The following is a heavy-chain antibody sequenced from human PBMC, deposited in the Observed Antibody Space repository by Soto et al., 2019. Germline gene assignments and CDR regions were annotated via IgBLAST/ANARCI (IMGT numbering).Heavy chain of an antibody. J-gene: IGHJ4*02. Sequence: QVQLVQSGAEVKKPGASVKVSCKASEYTFTIYDINWVRQTTGQGFEWMGWMNPNSGNTGYAQKFQGRGTMTSDTATSTAYIELSSLVSEDTAVYYCAGGQRNYGFDYWGQGTLVTVSS. V-gene: IGHV1-8*01. D-gene: IGHD4-4*01. CDR3: AGGQRNYGFDY. CDR2: MNPNSGNT. CDR1: EYTFTIYD.